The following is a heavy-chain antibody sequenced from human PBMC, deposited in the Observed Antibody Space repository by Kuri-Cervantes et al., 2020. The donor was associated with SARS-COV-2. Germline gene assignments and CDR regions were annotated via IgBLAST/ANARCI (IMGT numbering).Heavy chain of an antibody. Sequence: GRCLRPSCAPSGSNFSAYYTTWIRQAQGKGLEWVSYISDSGTTIYFADSVKGRFTISRDNAKNSVYLQMNSLRAEDTAVYYCARDLRLGKIFDYWGQGTLVTVSS. CDR1: GSNFSAYY. V-gene: IGHV3-11*04. D-gene: IGHD7-27*01. J-gene: IGHJ4*02. CDR2: ISDSGTTI. CDR3: ARDLRLGKIFDY.